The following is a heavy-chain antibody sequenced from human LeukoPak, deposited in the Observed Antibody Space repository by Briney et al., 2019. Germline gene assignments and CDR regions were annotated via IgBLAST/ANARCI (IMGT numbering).Heavy chain of an antibody. CDR1: GFTFSNYA. CDR3: AKDKWADNTYYYTKYFDY. Sequence: GGSLRLSCAASGFTFSNYAMSWVRQAPGKGLEWVSTIGGSGISTYYADSVKGRFTISRDNSRNTLYLQMNSLRAEDTAVFYCAKDKWADNTYYYTKYFDYWGQGTLVTVSS. V-gene: IGHV3-23*01. J-gene: IGHJ4*02. CDR2: IGGSGIST. D-gene: IGHD3-16*01.